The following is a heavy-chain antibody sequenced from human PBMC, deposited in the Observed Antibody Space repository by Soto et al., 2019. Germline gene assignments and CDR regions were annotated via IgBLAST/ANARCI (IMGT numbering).Heavy chain of an antibody. CDR3: AREVYDILAGGAYDI. Sequence: ASVEVSCKASGYTFTGYYMHWVRQAPGQGLEWMGWINPNSGGTNYAQKFQGWVTMTRDTSISTAYMELSRLRSDDTAVYYCAREVYDILAGGAYDIWGQGTMVTVSS. CDR2: INPNSGGT. CDR1: GYTFTGYY. V-gene: IGHV1-2*04. J-gene: IGHJ3*02. D-gene: IGHD3-9*01.